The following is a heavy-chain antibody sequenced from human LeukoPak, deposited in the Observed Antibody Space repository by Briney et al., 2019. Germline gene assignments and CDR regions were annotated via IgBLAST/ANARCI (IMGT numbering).Heavy chain of an antibody. CDR3: ARVVDHDYGDYYLDY. V-gene: IGHV3-53*01. CDR2: IYSGGST. J-gene: IGHJ4*02. D-gene: IGHD4-17*01. CDR1: GFTVSSND. Sequence: RAGGSLRLSCAGSGFTVSSNDMSWVRQAPGKGLECISVIYSGGSTDYADSVKGRLTISRDNSKNTLYLQMNSLRAEDTAVYYCARVVDHDYGDYYLDYWGQGTLVTVSS.